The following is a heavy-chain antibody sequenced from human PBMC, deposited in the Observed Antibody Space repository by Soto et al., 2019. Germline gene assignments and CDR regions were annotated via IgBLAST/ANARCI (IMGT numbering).Heavy chain of an antibody. D-gene: IGHD3-22*01. Sequence: QITLKESGPTLVKPTQTLTLTCTFSGFSLSTSGVGVGWIRQPPGKALEWLALIYWDDDKRYSPSLKSRLTITKDTSKNQVVLTMTNMDPVDTATYYCAHRRSYYDSSGYYYALGQNWFDPWGQGTLVTVSS. CDR3: AHRRSYYDSSGYYYALGQNWFDP. CDR2: IYWDDDK. CDR1: GFSLSTSGVG. J-gene: IGHJ5*02. V-gene: IGHV2-5*02.